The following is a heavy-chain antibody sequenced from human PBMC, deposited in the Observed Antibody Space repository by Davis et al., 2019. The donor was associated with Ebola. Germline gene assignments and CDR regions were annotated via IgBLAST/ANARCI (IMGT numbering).Heavy chain of an antibody. D-gene: IGHD3-10*01. J-gene: IGHJ6*02. CDR1: GGTFSSYA. CDR3: ARDPRYYYGSGTPYGYYYYGMDV. Sequence: SVKVSCKASGGTFSSYAISWVRQAPGQGLEWMGGIIPIFGTANYAQKFQGRVTITADESTSTAYMELSSLRSEDTAVYYCARDPRYYYGSGTPYGYYYYGMDVWGQGTTVTVSS. CDR2: IIPIFGTA. V-gene: IGHV1-69*13.